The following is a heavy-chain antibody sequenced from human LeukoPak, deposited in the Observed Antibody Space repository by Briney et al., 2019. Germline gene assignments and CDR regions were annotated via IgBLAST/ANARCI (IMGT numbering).Heavy chain of an antibody. V-gene: IGHV3-23*01. CDR2: ISGSGGST. Sequence: GGSLRLSCTASGFTFSSYTMSWVRQAPGKGLEWVSAISGSGGSTYYADSVKGRFTISRDNSKNTLYLQMNSLRAEDTAVYYCAKDRGSSWIYWFDPWGQGTLVTVSS. CDR1: GFTFSSYT. J-gene: IGHJ5*02. D-gene: IGHD6-13*01. CDR3: AKDRGSSWIYWFDP.